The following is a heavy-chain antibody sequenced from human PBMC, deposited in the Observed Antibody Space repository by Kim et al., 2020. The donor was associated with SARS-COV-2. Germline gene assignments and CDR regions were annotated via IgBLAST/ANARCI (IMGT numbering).Heavy chain of an antibody. CDR1: GFAFSGYA. V-gene: IGHV3-23*01. CDR2: INPQNNT. Sequence: GGSLRLSCVASGFAFSGYAMSWVRQAPGKGLEWVTGINPQNNTYETESVRGRFTISRDNAKNTLFLEMSGLRVEDTAVYYCVKDRVAMAGTISSWGQGAL. CDR3: VKDRVAMAGTISS. J-gene: IGHJ5*02. D-gene: IGHD6-19*01.